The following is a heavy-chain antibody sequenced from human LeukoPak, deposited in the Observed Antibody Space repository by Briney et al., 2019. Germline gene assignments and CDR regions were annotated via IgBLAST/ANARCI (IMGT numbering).Heavy chain of an antibody. V-gene: IGHV3-48*03. Sequence: GGSLRLSCAASGFTFSSYEMNWVRQAPGKGLEWASYISSSGSTIYYADSVKGRFTISRDNAKNSLYLQMNSLRAEDTAVYYCARDAAVGYFDLWGRGTLVTVSS. CDR1: GFTFSSYE. J-gene: IGHJ2*01. D-gene: IGHD6-19*01. CDR2: ISSSGSTI. CDR3: ARDAAVGYFDL.